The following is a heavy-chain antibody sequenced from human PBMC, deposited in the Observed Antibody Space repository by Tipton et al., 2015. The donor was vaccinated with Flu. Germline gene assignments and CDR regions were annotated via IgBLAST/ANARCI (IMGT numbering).Heavy chain of an antibody. J-gene: IGHJ4*02. D-gene: IGHD5-24*01. CDR3: ARHLRRNGYNYYFDY. V-gene: IGHV4-59*08. CDR1: GGSISTYS. Sequence: TLSLTCTVSGGSISTYSWSWIRQPPGKGLEWIGYFSDSRITNYNPSLKSRVTISVDMSKNQFSLKLSSVTAADTAVYYCARHLRRNGYNYYFDYWGQGTLVTVSS. CDR2: FSDSRIT.